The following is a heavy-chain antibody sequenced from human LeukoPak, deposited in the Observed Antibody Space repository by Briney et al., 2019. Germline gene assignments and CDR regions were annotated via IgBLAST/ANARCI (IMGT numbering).Heavy chain of an antibody. Sequence: GGSLRLSCAASGFTFRNYAMHWVRQAPGKGLESVSAISTDGGTTYYADSVKGRFIISRDNSKNTLYLQMGSLTAEDMAVYYCAREAGSATTDYWGQGTLVTVSS. D-gene: IGHD1-1*01. CDR3: AREAGSATTDY. CDR2: ISTDGGTT. V-gene: IGHV3-64*02. CDR1: GFTFRNYA. J-gene: IGHJ4*02.